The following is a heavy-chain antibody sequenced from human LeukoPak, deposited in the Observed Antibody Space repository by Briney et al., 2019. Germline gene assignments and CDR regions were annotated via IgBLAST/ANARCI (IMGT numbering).Heavy chain of an antibody. CDR1: GGSVSSYY. CDR2: INHSGST. J-gene: IGHJ4*01. V-gene: IGHV4-34*01. Sequence: AESLSLTCAVYGGSVSSYYWSWIRQPPGKGLEWLGEINHSGSTNYNPSLKGRFTISVDTSKNQFSLKLTAVTAADTAVYYWATSGYRDSVNYWGQGTLVTVSS. CDR3: ATSGYRDSVNY. D-gene: IGHD3-16*01.